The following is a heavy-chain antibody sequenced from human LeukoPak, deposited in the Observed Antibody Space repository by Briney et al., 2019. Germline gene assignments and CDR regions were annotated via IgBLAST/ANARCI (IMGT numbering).Heavy chain of an antibody. J-gene: IGHJ4*02. V-gene: IGHV4-59*12. Sequence: SETLSLTCTVSGGSISSYYWSWIRQPPGKGLEWIGYIYYSGSTNYNPSLKSRVTISVDTSKNQFSLKLSSVTAADTAVYYCAREGYGDYVRPFDYWGQGTLVTVSS. CDR1: GGSISSYY. CDR3: AREGYGDYVRPFDY. CDR2: IYYSGST. D-gene: IGHD4-17*01.